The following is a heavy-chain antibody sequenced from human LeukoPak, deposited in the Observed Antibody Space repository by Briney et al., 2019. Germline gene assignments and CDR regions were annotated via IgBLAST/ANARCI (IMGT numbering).Heavy chain of an antibody. CDR2: ISGSGGST. Sequence: GGSLRLSCAASGFTFSRYAMSWVRQAPGKGLEWVSSISGSGGSTYSADSVKGRFTISRDNSKNSLYLQMNSLSPEDTAVYYCARGRDFDPWGQGTLVTVSS. J-gene: IGHJ5*02. V-gene: IGHV3-23*01. CDR3: ARGRDFDP. CDR1: GFTFSRYA. D-gene: IGHD1-26*01.